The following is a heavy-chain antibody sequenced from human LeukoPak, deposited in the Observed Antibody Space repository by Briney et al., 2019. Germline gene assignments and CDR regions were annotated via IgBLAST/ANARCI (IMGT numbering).Heavy chain of an antibody. CDR2: INPNSGGT. J-gene: IGHJ4*02. CDR3: AREGILTGSPLDY. V-gene: IGHV1-2*02. Sequence: ASVNVPRKASGYTFTGYYMHWVRQAPGQGLEWMGWINPNSGGTNYAQKFQGRVTMTRDTSISTAYMELSRLRSDDTAVYYCAREGILTGSPLDYWGQGTLVTVSS. D-gene: IGHD3-9*01. CDR1: GYTFTGYY.